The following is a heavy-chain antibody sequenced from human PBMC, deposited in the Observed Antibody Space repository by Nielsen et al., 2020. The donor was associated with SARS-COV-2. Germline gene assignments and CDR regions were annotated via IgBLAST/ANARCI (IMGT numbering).Heavy chain of an antibody. V-gene: IGHV3-7*01. J-gene: IGHJ4*02. CDR3: ARDGPNSNWNDGYLDY. CDR2: IKQDGSEK. Sequence: GESLKISCAASGFTFSSYAMSWVRQAPGKGLEWVANIKQDGSEKYYVDSVKGRFTISRDNAKNSLYLQMNSLRAEDTAVYYCARDGPNSNWNDGYLDYWGQGTLVTVSS. CDR1: GFTFSSYA. D-gene: IGHD1-1*01.